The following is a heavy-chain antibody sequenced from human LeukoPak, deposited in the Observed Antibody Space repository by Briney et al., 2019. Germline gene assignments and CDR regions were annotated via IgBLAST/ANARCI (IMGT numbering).Heavy chain of an antibody. J-gene: IGHJ6*02. D-gene: IGHD3-10*01. V-gene: IGHV1-2*02. CDR2: INPNSGGT. Sequence: ASVKVSCKASGYTFTGYYMHWVRQAPGQGLEWMGWINPNSGGTNYAQKFQGRVTMTRDTSISTAYMELSRLRSDDTAVYYCGITMVRGVLFGMGVWGQGTTVTVSS. CDR1: GYTFTGYY. CDR3: GITMVRGVLFGMGV.